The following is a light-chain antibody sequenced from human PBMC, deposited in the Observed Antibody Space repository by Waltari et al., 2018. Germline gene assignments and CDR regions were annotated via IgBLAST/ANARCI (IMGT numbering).Light chain of an antibody. CDR1: QSLTKRY. V-gene: IGKV3-20*01. CDR3: QQYGSSVMYT. Sequence: VLTQSPGTLSLSPGERATLSYRASQSLTKRYLAWYQQKPGQAPRLLIYGASSRAAGIPDRFSGSGSGTDFTLTISRLEPDDFAVYYCQQYGSSVMYTFGQGTKLEIK. J-gene: IGKJ2*01. CDR2: GAS.